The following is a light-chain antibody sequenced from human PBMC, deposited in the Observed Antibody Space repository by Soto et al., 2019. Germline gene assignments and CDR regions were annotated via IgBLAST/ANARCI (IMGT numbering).Light chain of an antibody. CDR2: GAS. J-gene: IGKJ5*01. Sequence: DIQMTQSPSSLSAAIGDRVTITCRASQSIKNYLNWYQHKPGAAPKLLIFGASNLESGVPSRFSGSGSGTEFTLSISSHQPEDFATYYCQQGYSTTPITFGQGTRVEIK. V-gene: IGKV1-39*01. CDR3: QQGYSTTPIT. CDR1: QSIKNY.